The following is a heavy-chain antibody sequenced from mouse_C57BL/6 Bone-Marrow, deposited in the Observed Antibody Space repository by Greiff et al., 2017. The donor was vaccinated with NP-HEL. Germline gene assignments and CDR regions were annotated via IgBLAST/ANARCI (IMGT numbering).Heavy chain of an antibody. Sequence: QVQLQQPGAELVKPGASVKLSCKASGYTFTSYWMHWVKQRPGQGLEWIGMIHPTRGSTNYNEKFKSKATLTVDKSSSTAYMQLSSLTSEDSAVYYCARSPYHSNYPLLDWGQGTTLTVSS. J-gene: IGHJ2*01. CDR2: IHPTRGST. D-gene: IGHD2-5*01. CDR1: GYTFTSYW. CDR3: ARSPYHSNYPLLD. V-gene: IGHV1-64*01.